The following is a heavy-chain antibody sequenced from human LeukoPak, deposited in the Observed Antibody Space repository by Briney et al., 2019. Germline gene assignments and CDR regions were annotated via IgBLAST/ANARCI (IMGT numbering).Heavy chain of an antibody. D-gene: IGHD3-3*01. J-gene: IGHJ5*02. CDR1: GGTFSSYA. V-gene: IGHV1-69*01. CDR3: ARDFFNYDFWSGHGWFDP. CDR2: IIPIFGTA. Sequence: SVKVSCKASGGTFSSYAISWVRQAPGQGLEWMGGIIPIFGTANYAQKFQGRVTITADESTSTAYMELSSLRSEDTAVYYCARDFFNYDFWSGHGWFDPWGQGTLVTVSS.